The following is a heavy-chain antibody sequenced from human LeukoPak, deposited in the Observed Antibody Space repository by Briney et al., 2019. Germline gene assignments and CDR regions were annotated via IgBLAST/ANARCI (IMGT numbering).Heavy chain of an antibody. CDR2: IYSGGST. D-gene: IGHD2-2*01. CDR1: GFIVSSNY. J-gene: IGHJ4*02. CDR3: AKDGGPPPAAAPYFDY. Sequence: GGSLRLSCAASGFIVSSNYMSWVRQAPGKGLEWVSVIYSGGSTYYADSVKGRFTISRDNSKNTLYLQMNSLRAEDTAVYYCAKDGGPPPAAAPYFDYWGQGTLVTVSS. V-gene: IGHV3-53*01.